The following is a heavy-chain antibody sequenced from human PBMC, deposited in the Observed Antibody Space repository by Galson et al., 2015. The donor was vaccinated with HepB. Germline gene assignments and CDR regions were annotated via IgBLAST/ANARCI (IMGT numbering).Heavy chain of an antibody. CDR1: GFTFSSYS. CDR3: AKRASYYYDSSGYPSGAFDI. V-gene: IGHV3-23*01. Sequence: SLRLSCAASGFTFSSYSMNWVRQAPGKGLEWVSAISGSGGSTYYADSVKGRFTISRDNSKNTLYLQMNSLRAEDTAVYYCAKRASYYYDSSGYPSGAFDIWGQGTMVTVSS. D-gene: IGHD3-22*01. J-gene: IGHJ3*02. CDR2: ISGSGGST.